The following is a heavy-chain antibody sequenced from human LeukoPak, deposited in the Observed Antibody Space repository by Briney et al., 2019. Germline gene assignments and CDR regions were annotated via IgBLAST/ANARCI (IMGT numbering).Heavy chain of an antibody. D-gene: IGHD2-21*02. CDR1: GFTFSTFA. CDR2: ISGGGTAS. V-gene: IGHV3-23*01. J-gene: IGHJ4*02. Sequence: GGSLRLSCAASGFTFSTFAMTWVRRASGKGLEWVSSISGGGTASYYTDSVRGRFTISRDNSRNTLSLQMNSLRAEDTAVYYCAKARVVVTAIQDYWGQGTLVTVSS. CDR3: AKARVVVTAIQDY.